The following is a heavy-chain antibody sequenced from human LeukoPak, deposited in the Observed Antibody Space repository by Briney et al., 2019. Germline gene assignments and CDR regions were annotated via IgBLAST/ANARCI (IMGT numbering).Heavy chain of an antibody. CDR3: ARLNTIGGTYPHNDY. J-gene: IGHJ4*02. V-gene: IGHV4-59*01. Sequence: SETLSLTCTVSGASINNYYWSWVRQPPLKGLEWIGYIYSTGDTSYNPALQSRVTISVDTSKNQFSLNLNSVTAADTAVYYCARLNTIGGTYPHNDYWGQGILVTVSS. CDR2: IYSTGDT. CDR1: GASINNYY. D-gene: IGHD1-26*01.